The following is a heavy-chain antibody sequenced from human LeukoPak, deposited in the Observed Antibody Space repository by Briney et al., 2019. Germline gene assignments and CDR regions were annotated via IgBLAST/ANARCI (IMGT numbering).Heavy chain of an antibody. D-gene: IGHD4-17*01. Sequence: ASVKVSCKASGYTFSNYGISWVRQAPGQGLEWMGWISVYTGKTYYAQKFQARVTMTTDISTTTAYMELRSLRSDDTAVYYCAKDRGWQYADYETVAVEHWGQGTLVTVSS. CDR3: AKDRGWQYADYETVAVEH. CDR2: ISVYTGKT. J-gene: IGHJ4*02. CDR1: GYTFSNYG. V-gene: IGHV1-18*01.